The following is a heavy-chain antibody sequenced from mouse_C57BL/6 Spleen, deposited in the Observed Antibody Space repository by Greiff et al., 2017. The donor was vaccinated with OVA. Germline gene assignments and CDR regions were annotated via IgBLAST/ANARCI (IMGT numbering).Heavy chain of an antibody. Sequence: VQRVESGPELVKPGASVKISCKASGYSFTSYYIHWVKQRPGQGLEWIGWIYPGSGNTKYNEKFKGKATLTADTSSSTAYMQLSSLTSEDSAVYYCARGTVVDPWYFDVWGTGTTVTVSS. CDR2: IYPGSGNT. CDR3: ARGTVVDPWYFDV. CDR1: GYSFTSYY. D-gene: IGHD1-1*01. J-gene: IGHJ1*03. V-gene: IGHV1-66*01.